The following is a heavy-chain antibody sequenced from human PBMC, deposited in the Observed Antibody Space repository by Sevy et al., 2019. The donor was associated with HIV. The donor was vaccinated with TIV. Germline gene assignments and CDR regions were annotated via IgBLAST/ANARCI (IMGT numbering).Heavy chain of an antibody. CDR1: GFSFSNYA. CDR3: ARDLPHLLPWELSRGSDY. D-gene: IGHD1-26*01. Sequence: GGSLRLSCAASGFSFSNYAMHWVRQSPGKGLEWVAVISYDGINKDYADSVKGRFTLSRDNSKNTLFLQMNSLRAEDTALYYCARDLPHLLPWELSRGSDYWGQRTLVTVSS. J-gene: IGHJ4*02. CDR2: ISYDGINK. V-gene: IGHV3-30*04.